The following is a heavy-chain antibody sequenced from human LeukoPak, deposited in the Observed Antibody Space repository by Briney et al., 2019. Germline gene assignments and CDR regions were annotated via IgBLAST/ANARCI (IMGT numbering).Heavy chain of an antibody. Sequence: SETLSLTCTVSGGSISSTIYYWGWIRQPPGKGLERIGSIYYRGSTYYNPSLKSRVAISVDTSKNQFSLKLSSVTAADTAVYYCARGYGDYASFDYWGQGTLVTVSS. J-gene: IGHJ4*02. V-gene: IGHV4-39*07. D-gene: IGHD4-17*01. CDR3: ARGYGDYASFDY. CDR1: GGSISSTIYY. CDR2: IYYRGST.